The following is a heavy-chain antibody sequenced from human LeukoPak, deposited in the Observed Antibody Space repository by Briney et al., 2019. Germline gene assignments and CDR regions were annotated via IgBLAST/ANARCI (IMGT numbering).Heavy chain of an antibody. CDR3: ARVTGGSCSY. CDR1: GFTVSSNY. Sequence: GGSLRLSRAASGFTVSSNYMSWVRQAPGKGLEWVSIIYSGGNTFYADSVKGRFTISRDNSKNTLYLQMNSLRAEDTAVYYCARVTGGSCSYWGQGTLVTVSS. V-gene: IGHV3-53*01. CDR2: IYSGGNT. D-gene: IGHD2-15*01. J-gene: IGHJ4*02.